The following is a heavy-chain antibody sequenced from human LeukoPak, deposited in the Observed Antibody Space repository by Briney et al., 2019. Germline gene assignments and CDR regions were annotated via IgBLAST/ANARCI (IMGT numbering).Heavy chain of an antibody. CDR1: GFTFSSNS. D-gene: IGHD2-2*01. CDR3: ARSPPPHPESRSYYCYYYMDV. Sequence: GGSLRLSCVASGFTFSSNSMNWVRQAPGEGLEWVSSISNRGSDIYYAESVRGRFTISRDNARNSLHLQMNSLRAEDTAVYYCARSPPPHPESRSYYCYYYMDVWGKGTTVTVSS. CDR2: ISNRGSDI. J-gene: IGHJ6*03. V-gene: IGHV3-21*06.